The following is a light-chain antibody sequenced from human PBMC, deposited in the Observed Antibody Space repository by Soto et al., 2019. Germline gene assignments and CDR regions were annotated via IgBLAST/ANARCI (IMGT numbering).Light chain of an antibody. J-gene: IGLJ3*02. CDR1: SSNIGTNT. Sequence: QSVLTQPPSASGTPGQRVTISCSGSSSNIGTNTVNWYQQFPRSAPKLLMYSSNQRPSGVPDRFSGSKSGTSASLAISGLQSEDEADYYCAAWDGSLNVGLFGGGTQLT. V-gene: IGLV1-44*01. CDR3: AAWDGSLNVGL. CDR2: SSN.